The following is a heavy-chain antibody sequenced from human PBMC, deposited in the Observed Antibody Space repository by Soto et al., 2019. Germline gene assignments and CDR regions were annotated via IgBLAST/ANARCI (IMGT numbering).Heavy chain of an antibody. CDR3: ASSLWFGEDYYYGMDV. CDR1: GFTFSSYG. V-gene: IGHV3-33*01. D-gene: IGHD3-10*01. J-gene: IGHJ6*02. CDR2: IWYDGSNK. Sequence: GGSLRLSCAASGFTFSSYGMHWVRQAPGKGLEWVAVIWYDGSNKYYADSVKGRFTISRDNSKNTLYLQMNSLRAEDTAVYYCASSLWFGEDYYYGMDVWGQGTTVTVSS.